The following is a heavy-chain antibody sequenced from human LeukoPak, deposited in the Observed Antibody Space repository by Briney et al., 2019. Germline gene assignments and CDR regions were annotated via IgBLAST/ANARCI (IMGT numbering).Heavy chain of an antibody. J-gene: IGHJ5*02. CDR1: GYTFTGYY. CDR3: ARVAREYYDSSGYPS. D-gene: IGHD3-22*01. V-gene: IGHV1-2*02. CDR2: INPNSGGT. Sequence: VASVKVSCKASGYTFTGYYMHWVRQAPGQGLEWMGWINPNSGGTNYAQKFQGRVTMTRDTSISTAYMELSRLRSDDTAVYYCARVAREYYDSSGYPSWGQGTLVTVSS.